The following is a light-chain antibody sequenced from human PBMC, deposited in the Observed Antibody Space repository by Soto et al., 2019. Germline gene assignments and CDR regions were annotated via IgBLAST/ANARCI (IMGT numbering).Light chain of an antibody. CDR3: GTWDGSLSSAV. V-gene: IGLV1-51*01. J-gene: IGLJ3*02. CDR1: SSNIGNNY. Sequence: QSALTQPPSVSAAPGQKVTISCSGSSSNIGNNYVSWYQQLPGTAPKLLIYDNSKRPSGIPDRFSGSKSGTSATLGITGLQTGDEADYYCGTWDGSLSSAVFGRGTKLTVL. CDR2: DNS.